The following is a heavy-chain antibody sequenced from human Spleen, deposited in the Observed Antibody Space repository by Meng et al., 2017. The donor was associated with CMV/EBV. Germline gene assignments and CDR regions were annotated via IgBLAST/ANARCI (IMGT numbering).Heavy chain of an antibody. CDR3: VRGGYWKFDY. CDR1: GGSFSGYY. J-gene: IGHJ4*02. CDR2: INHSGST. D-gene: IGHD2-15*01. Sequence: LSLACAVYGGSFSGYYWSWIRQPTGKGLEWIGEINHSGSTNYNPSLKSRLTISVDTPKNQFSLKLSSVTAADTAVYYCVRGGYWKFDYWGQGALVTVSS. V-gene: IGHV4-34*01.